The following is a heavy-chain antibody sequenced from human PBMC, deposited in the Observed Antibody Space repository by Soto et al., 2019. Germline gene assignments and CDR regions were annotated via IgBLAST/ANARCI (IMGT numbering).Heavy chain of an antibody. CDR1: GFSLSTSGMC. CDR2: IDWDDDK. D-gene: IGHD3-10*01. CDR3: ARSSGASGLWFGELWAFDS. V-gene: IGHV2-70*11. Sequence: GSGPTLVNPTQTLTLTCTFSGFSLSTSGMCVSWIRQPPGKALEWLARIDWDDDKYYSTSLKTRLTISKDTSKNQVVLTMTNMDPVDTATYYCARSSGASGLWFGELWAFDSWGQGTMVTVSS. J-gene: IGHJ3*02.